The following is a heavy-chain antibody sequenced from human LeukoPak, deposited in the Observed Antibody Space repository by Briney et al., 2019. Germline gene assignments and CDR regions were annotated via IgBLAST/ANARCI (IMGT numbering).Heavy chain of an antibody. J-gene: IGHJ6*03. CDR2: IRYDGSNK. V-gene: IGHV3-30*02. Sequence: GGSLRLPCAASGFTFSNYGMHWVRQAPGKGLEWVAFIRYDGSNKYYADSVKGRFTISRDNSKNTLYLQMNSLTTEDTAVYYCAKGPCSSTTCYPQIYYYYYYMDVWGKGTTVTVSS. CDR3: AKGPCSSTTCYPQIYYYYYYMDV. D-gene: IGHD2-2*01. CDR1: GFTFSNYG.